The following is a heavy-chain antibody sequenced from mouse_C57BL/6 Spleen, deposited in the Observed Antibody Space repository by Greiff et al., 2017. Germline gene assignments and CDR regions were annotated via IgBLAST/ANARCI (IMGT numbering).Heavy chain of an antibody. V-gene: IGHV5-4*03. J-gene: IGHJ3*01. CDR2: ISDGGSYT. D-gene: IGHD2-5*01. CDR1: GFTFSSYA. Sequence: EVKLVESGGGLVKPGGSLKLSCAASGFTFSSYAMSWVRQTPEKRLEWVATISDGGSYTYYPDNVKGRFTITRDNAKNNLYLQTYKLKCVDTAMYYCANDHYSNCVGFEYWGQGTLLTVSA. CDR3: ANDHYSNCVGFEY.